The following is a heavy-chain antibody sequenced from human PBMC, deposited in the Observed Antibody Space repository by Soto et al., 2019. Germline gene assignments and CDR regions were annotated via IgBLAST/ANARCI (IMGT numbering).Heavy chain of an antibody. CDR2: INHSGRT. J-gene: IGHJ3*02. CDR1: GGSFSGYY. V-gene: IGHV4-34*01. D-gene: IGHD1-1*01. Sequence: SETLSLTCAVYGGSFSGYYWSWIRQPPGKGWEWIGEINHSGRTHFNPSLKSRVTISVDTSKNQFSLKMSSVTAADTALYYCARVERGTATTVVDAFDIWGPGTMVTVSS. CDR3: ARVERGTATTVVDAFDI.